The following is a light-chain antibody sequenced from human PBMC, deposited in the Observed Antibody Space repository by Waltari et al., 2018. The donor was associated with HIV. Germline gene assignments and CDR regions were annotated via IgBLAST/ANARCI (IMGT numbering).Light chain of an antibody. CDR3: QQTYRSPLT. CDR1: QSVYYK. CDR2: DAS. J-gene: IGKJ3*01. V-gene: IGKV1-39*01. Sequence: DIQMTQSPSSLSASVGDRVSFPCRASQSVYYKVNWLQQRPGKPPKILIFDASNLQSGVPSRFSGTGSGTSFTLTINSLQPDDFATYFCQQTYRSPLTFGPGTKVDIK.